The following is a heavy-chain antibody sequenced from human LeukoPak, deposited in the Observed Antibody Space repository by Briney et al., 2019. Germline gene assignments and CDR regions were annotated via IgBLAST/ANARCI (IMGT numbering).Heavy chain of an antibody. D-gene: IGHD1-7*01. V-gene: IGHV4-59*12. CDR1: GVSISTYY. CDR3: ARGTGTTNFDY. Sequence: PSETLSLTCTVSGVSISTYYWSWIRQPPGKGPEWIGYIYNSGYTDYNPSLKSRVIISVDTSKNQFSLKLTSVTAADTAVYYCARGTGTTNFDYWGQGTLVTVSS. J-gene: IGHJ4*02. CDR2: IYNSGYT.